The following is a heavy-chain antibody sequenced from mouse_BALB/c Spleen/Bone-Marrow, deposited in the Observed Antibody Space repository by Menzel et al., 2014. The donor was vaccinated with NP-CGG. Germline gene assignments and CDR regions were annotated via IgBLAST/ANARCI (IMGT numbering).Heavy chain of an antibody. CDR3: ALYYDYDVGY. D-gene: IGHD2-4*01. Sequence: VQLKESGAELVKPGASVKLSCTASGFNIKDTYMHWVKQRPEQGLEWIGRIDPANGNTKYDPKFQGKATITADTSSNTAYLQLSSLTSEGTAVYYCALYYDYDVGYWGQGTTLTVSS. J-gene: IGHJ2*01. V-gene: IGHV14-3*02. CDR2: IDPANGNT. CDR1: GFNIKDTY.